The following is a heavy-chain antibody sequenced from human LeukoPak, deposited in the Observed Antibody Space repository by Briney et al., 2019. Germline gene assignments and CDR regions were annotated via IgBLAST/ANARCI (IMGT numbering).Heavy chain of an antibody. D-gene: IGHD3-22*01. CDR3: ASLYYYYDSSGYYAYYFDY. Sequence: GGSLRLSCAASGFTFSSYWMSWVRQAPGKGLEWVANIKQDGSEKYYVDSVKGRFTISGDNAKNSLYLQMNSLRAEDTAVYYCASLYYYYDSSGYYAYYFDYWGQGTLVTVPS. CDR1: GFTFSSYW. CDR2: IKQDGSEK. J-gene: IGHJ4*02. V-gene: IGHV3-7*01.